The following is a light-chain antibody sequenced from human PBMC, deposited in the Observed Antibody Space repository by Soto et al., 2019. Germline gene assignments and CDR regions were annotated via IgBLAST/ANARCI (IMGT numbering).Light chain of an antibody. CDR1: SSDVGGYNY. V-gene: IGLV2-14*03. Sequence: QSVLTQPASVSGAPGESINISCTGTSSDVGGYNYVSWYQHHPGKAPKLIIYDVSNRPSAVSNPFSGSKSGNTASLTISALQPEDEADYDSGSYTTNNTRQIVVGTGTEVTV. CDR3: GSYTTNNTRQIV. J-gene: IGLJ1*01. CDR2: DVS.